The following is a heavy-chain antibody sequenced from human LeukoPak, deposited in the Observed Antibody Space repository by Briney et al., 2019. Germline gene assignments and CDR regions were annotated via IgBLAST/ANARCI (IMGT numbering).Heavy chain of an antibody. V-gene: IGHV3-48*03. Sequence: GGSLRLSCAASGFTFSSYEMNWVRQAPGKGPEWVSYISSSGSTIYYADSVKGRFTISRDNAKNSLYLQMNSLRAEDTAVYYCARDNLGLPGSYRYWGQGTLVTVSS. CDR3: ARDNLGLPGSYRY. CDR2: ISSSGSTI. D-gene: IGHD3-16*02. CDR1: GFTFSSYE. J-gene: IGHJ4*02.